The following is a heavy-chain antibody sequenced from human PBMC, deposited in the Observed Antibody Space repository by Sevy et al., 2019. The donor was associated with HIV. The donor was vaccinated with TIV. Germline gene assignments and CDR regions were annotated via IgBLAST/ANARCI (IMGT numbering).Heavy chain of an antibody. CDR2: IHYTGST. Sequence: SETLSLTCTVSGGSISTYYWSWIRQPPGKGLEYIGYIHYTGSTNYNPSLKSRVTISVDTSKNQFSLNLRSVTAVDTAVYYCARAPPVRSGDDSLNWFDPWGQGTLVTVSS. V-gene: IGHV4-59*01. CDR3: ARAPPVRSGDDSLNWFDP. D-gene: IGHD5-12*01. J-gene: IGHJ5*02. CDR1: GGSISTYY.